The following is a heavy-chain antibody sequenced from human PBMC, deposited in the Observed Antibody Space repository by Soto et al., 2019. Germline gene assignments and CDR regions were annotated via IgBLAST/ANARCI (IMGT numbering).Heavy chain of an antibody. D-gene: IGHD2-21*01. Sequence: SGPTLVNPTPTLTLTCTFAGCSLITSGMCVRWIRHPPGKALEWLALIDCDDDKYYSTSLKTRLTISKDTSKNQVVLTMTNMDPVDTATYYCARILGHSWHGMDVWGQGTTVTVSS. CDR1: GCSLITSGMC. CDR2: IDCDDDK. V-gene: IGHV2-70*01. J-gene: IGHJ6*02. CDR3: ARILGHSWHGMDV.